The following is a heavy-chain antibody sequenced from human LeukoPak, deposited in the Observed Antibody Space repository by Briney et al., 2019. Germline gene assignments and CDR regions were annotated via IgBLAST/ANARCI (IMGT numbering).Heavy chain of an antibody. CDR1: GYSISSGYY. V-gene: IGHV4-38-2*02. CDR3: ARVGSGFDP. J-gene: IGHJ5*02. D-gene: IGHD2-15*01. Sequence: SETLSLTCTVSGYSISSGYYWGWIRQPPGKGLEWIGSIYHSGSTHYNPSLKSRVTISVDTSKNQFSLKLSSVTAADTAVYYCARVGSGFDPWGQGTLVTVSS. CDR2: IYHSGST.